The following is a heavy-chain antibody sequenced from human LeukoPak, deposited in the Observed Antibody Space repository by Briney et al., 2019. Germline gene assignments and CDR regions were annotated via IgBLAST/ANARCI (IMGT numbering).Heavy chain of an antibody. D-gene: IGHD4-17*01. Sequence: ASVKVSCKASGYTFTGYYMHWVRQAPGQGLEWMGWINPNSGGTNYAQKFQGRVTMTRDTSISTAYMELSRLRSDDTAVYYCARDSDYGDGFAPWGQGTLVTVSS. V-gene: IGHV1-2*02. CDR3: ARDSDYGDGFAP. J-gene: IGHJ5*02. CDR2: INPNSGGT. CDR1: GYTFTGYY.